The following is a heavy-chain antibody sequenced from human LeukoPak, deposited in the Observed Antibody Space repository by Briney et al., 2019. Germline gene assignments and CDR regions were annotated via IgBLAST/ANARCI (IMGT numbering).Heavy chain of an antibody. CDR2: ISGSGGNT. CDR3: AKGRYSGYGYFDY. CDR1: GFTFTYHA. D-gene: IGHD5-12*01. Sequence: PGGSLRLSCAASGFTFTYHAMHWVRQAPGKGLEWVSGISGSGGNTYYADSVKGRFTISRDNSKNTLYLQMNNLRAEDTALYYCAKGRYSGYGYFDYWGRGTLVTVSS. V-gene: IGHV3-23*01. J-gene: IGHJ4*02.